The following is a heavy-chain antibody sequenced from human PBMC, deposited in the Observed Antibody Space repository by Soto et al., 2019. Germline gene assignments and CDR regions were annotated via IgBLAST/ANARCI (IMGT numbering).Heavy chain of an antibody. CDR2: ISHDGNNK. V-gene: IGHV3-30-3*01. D-gene: IGHD2-2*01. CDR1: GFTFSSYV. CDR3: ARDAAAAIWYGMDV. J-gene: IGHJ6*02. Sequence: QVQLVESGGGVVQPGRSLRLSCAASGFTFSSYVMHWVRQTPGKGLEWVAFISHDGNNKYYADSVKGRFTISRDNSENTLYLQMDSLRAEDTAVYYCARDAAAAIWYGMDVWGQGTTVTVSS.